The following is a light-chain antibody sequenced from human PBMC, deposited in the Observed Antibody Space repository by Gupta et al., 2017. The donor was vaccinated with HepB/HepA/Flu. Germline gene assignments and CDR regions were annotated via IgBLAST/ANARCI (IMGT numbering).Light chain of an antibody. CDR1: SSDGGTDNY. Sequence: QSALTSPASVSGSPGQSITISCTGISSDGGTDNYVSWYQQYPGTAPILMIYDVNYRPSGVSSRFSGSKSGNTASLTISGLQAEDEAFYYCTSDTSYKVIFGGGTKVTVL. CDR2: DVN. V-gene: IGLV2-14*01. CDR3: TSDTSYKVI. J-gene: IGLJ2*01.